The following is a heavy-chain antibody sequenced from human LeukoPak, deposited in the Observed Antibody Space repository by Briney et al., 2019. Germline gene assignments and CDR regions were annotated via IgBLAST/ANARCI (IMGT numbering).Heavy chain of an antibody. J-gene: IGHJ4*02. CDR1: GFTVSSNY. D-gene: IGHD3-10*01. Sequence: GGSLRLSCAASGFTVSSNYMSWVRQAPGKGLEWVSVIYSGGSTYYADSVKGRFSISRDNSKNTMYLQMSSLRDEDTAVYYCVRDEWFGEYAYWGQGTLVTVSS. CDR2: IYSGGST. CDR3: VRDEWFGEYAY. V-gene: IGHV3-53*01.